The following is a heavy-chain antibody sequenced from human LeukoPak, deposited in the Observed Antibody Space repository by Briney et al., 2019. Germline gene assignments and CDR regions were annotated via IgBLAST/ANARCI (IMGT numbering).Heavy chain of an antibody. Sequence: GSLRLSCAASGFTFSSYWMHWVRQAPGKGLVWVSRINSDGSSTSYADSVKGRFTISRDNAKNTLYLQMNSLRAEDTAVYYCARARGYYYYMDVWGKGTTVTVSS. CDR3: ARARGYYYYMDV. CDR2: INSDGSST. J-gene: IGHJ6*03. CDR1: GFTFSSYW. V-gene: IGHV3-74*01.